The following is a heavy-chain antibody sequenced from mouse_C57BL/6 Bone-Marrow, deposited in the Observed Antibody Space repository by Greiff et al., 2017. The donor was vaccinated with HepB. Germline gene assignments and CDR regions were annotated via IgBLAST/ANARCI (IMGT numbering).Heavy chain of an antibody. Sequence: EVQGVESGEGLVKPGGSLKLSCAASGFTFSSYAMSWVRQTPEKRLEWVAYISSGGDYIYYADTVKGRFTISRDNARNTLYLQMSSLKSEDTAMYYCTRVPLDSSGTGFAYWGQGTLVTVSA. CDR2: ISSGGDYI. D-gene: IGHD3-2*02. CDR3: TRVPLDSSGTGFAY. CDR1: GFTFSSYA. J-gene: IGHJ3*01. V-gene: IGHV5-9-1*02.